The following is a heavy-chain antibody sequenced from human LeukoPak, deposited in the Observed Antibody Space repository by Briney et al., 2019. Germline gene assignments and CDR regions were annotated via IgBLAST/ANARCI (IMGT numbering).Heavy chain of an antibody. CDR2: IYSSGTT. Sequence: SETLSLTCSVSGDSITSYYWSWIRQPPGKGLEWIAFIYSSGTTNYNPSLKSRVTISMDTSKNRISLRLNSVTAADTAVYYYASQRAGFHTGWYSFDYWGQGTLVTVSS. D-gene: IGHD6-19*01. V-gene: IGHV4-59*08. J-gene: IGHJ4*02. CDR3: ASQRAGFHTGWYSFDY. CDR1: GDSITSYY.